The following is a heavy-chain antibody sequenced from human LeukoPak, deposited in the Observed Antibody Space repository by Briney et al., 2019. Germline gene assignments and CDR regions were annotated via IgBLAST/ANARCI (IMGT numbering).Heavy chain of an antibody. CDR3: ARPPGLGAYSSSWYLDY. V-gene: IGHV3-20*04. J-gene: IGHJ4*02. CDR2: INWNGGST. CDR1: GFTFDGYG. D-gene: IGHD6-13*01. Sequence: GGSLRLSCAASGFTFDGYGMSWVRQAPGKGLEWVSGINWNGGSTGYADSAKGRFTISRDNAKNSLYLQMNSLRAEDTALYYCARPPGLGAYSSSWYLDYWGQGTLVTVSS.